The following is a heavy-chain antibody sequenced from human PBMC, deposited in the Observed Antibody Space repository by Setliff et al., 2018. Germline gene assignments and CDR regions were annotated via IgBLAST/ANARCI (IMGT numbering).Heavy chain of an antibody. CDR1: GGSISSSSYY. D-gene: IGHD3-22*01. V-gene: IGHV4-39*07. J-gene: IGHJ4*02. Sequence: PSETLSLTCTVSGGSISSSSYYWGWIRQPPGKGLEWIGSIYYSGSTYYNPSLKSRVTISIDKSKNQFSLKMSSVTAADTAVYYCARAPRYFDSTGSYFDGWGQGTLVTVSS. CDR3: ARAPRYFDSTGSYFDG. CDR2: IYYSGST.